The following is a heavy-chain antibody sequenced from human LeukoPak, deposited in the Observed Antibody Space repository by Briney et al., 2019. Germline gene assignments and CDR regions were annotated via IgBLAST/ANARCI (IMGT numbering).Heavy chain of an antibody. CDR3: ARDSGYSYADDY. D-gene: IGHD5-18*01. CDR2: ISGSGGST. Sequence: GGSLRLSCAASGFTFSSYAMSWVRQAPGKGLEWVSAISGSGGSTYCADSVKGRFTISRDNAKDSLYLQMSSLRDEDTAVYYCARDSGYSYADDYWGQGTLVTVSS. J-gene: IGHJ4*02. CDR1: GFTFSSYA. V-gene: IGHV3-23*01.